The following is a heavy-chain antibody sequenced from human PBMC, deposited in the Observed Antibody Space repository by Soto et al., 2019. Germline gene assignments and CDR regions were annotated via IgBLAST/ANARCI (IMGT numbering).Heavy chain of an antibody. CDR2: IKQDGSEK. CDR1: GFTFSSYW. D-gene: IGHD3-10*01. V-gene: IGHV3-7*03. Sequence: EVQLVESGGGLVQPGGSLRLSCAASGFTFSSYWMSWVRQAPGKGLEWVANIKQDGSEKYYVDSVKGRFTTSRDNAKNSLYLQMNSLRAEDTAVYYCALSRGVLYAFDIWGQGTMVTVSS. J-gene: IGHJ3*02. CDR3: ALSRGVLYAFDI.